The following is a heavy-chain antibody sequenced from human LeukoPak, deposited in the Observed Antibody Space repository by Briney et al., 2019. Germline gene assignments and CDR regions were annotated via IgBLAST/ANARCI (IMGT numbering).Heavy chain of an antibody. Sequence: GGSLRLSCAASGFTFSSYWMHWVRQAPGKGLVWVSRINSDGSSTSYADSVKGRFTISRDNAKSTLYLQMNSLRAEDTAVYYCARMRRQWLDDAFDIWGQGTMVTVSS. CDR3: ARMRRQWLDDAFDI. J-gene: IGHJ3*02. D-gene: IGHD6-19*01. V-gene: IGHV3-74*01. CDR2: INSDGSST. CDR1: GFTFSSYW.